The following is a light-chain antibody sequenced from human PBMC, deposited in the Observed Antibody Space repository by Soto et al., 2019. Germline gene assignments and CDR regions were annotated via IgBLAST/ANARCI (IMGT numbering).Light chain of an antibody. Sequence: IVLTHSPGTLSLSPWERATLSFRSSQSVSSSYLAWYQQKAGQAPRLLIYGASSRAAGIPDRFSGSGSGTDFTLTISRLEPEDFAVYYCQQYGTSPFTFGPGTKVDIK. CDR3: QQYGTSPFT. V-gene: IGKV3-20*01. J-gene: IGKJ3*01. CDR2: GAS. CDR1: QSVSSSY.